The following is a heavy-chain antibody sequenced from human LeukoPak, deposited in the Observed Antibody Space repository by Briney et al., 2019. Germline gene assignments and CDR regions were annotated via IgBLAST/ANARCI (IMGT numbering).Heavy chain of an antibody. CDR2: ISPSGST. CDR3: ARVSSSWYQDWYFDP. Sequence: SETLSLTCTVSGGSINGGNYYWTWLRQPAGKGLEWIGRISPSGSTNHNPSLTSRVTISVDTSKNQFSLKLNFVTAADTAVYYCARVSSSWYQDWYFDPWGRGTLVTVSS. J-gene: IGHJ2*01. D-gene: IGHD6-13*01. CDR1: GGSINGGNYY. V-gene: IGHV4-61*02.